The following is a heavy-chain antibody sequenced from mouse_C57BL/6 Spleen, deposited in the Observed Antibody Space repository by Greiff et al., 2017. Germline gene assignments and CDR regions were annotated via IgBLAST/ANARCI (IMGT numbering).Heavy chain of an antibody. D-gene: IGHD1-1*01. CDR1: GYTFTSYT. J-gene: IGHJ3*01. Sequence: VKLQQSGAELARPGASVKMSCKASGYTFTSYTMHWVKQRPGQGLEWIGYINPSSGYTKYNQKFKDKATLTADKSSSTAYMQLSSLTSADSAVYYCARWGITTAVATGAYWGQGTMLTVSA. CDR3: ARWGITTAVATGAY. V-gene: IGHV1-4*01. CDR2: INPSSGYT.